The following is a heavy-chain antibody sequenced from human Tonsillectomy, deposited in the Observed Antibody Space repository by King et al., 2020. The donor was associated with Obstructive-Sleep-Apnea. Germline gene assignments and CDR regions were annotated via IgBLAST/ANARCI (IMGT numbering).Heavy chain of an antibody. CDR2: IYYRGST. Sequence: QLQESGPGLVKTSETLSLTCTVSGGSISSGSYYWGWICQPPGKGLEWIGSIYYRGSTYYNPSRERRVTISVDTSKNQFSVQLNSVSAADTAVYYCATETPDSSTWSHWFDPWGQGILVTVSS. CDR3: ATETPDSSTWSHWFDP. CDR1: GGSISSGSYY. J-gene: IGHJ5*02. V-gene: IGHV4-39*07. D-gene: IGHD6-13*01.